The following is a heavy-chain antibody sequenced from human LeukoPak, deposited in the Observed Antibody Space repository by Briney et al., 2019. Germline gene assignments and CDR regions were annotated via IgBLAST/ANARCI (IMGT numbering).Heavy chain of an antibody. V-gene: IGHV3-53*01. CDR1: GFTVSSNY. J-gene: IGHJ4*02. CDR3: ARGRANPALLWFGELLNPDY. CDR2: IYSGGST. Sequence: GGSLRLSCAASGFTVSSNYMSWVRQAPGKGLEWVSVIYSGGSTYYADSVKGRFTISRDNAKNSLYLQMNSLRAEDTAVYYCARGRANPALLWFGELLNPDYWGQGTLVTVSS. D-gene: IGHD3-10*01.